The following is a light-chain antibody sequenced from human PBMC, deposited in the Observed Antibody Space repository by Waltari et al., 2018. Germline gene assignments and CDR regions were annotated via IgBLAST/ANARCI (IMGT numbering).Light chain of an antibody. J-gene: IGLJ2*01. CDR2: EVS. CDR1: RSDVGGYNH. V-gene: IGLV2-14*01. Sequence: QPALTQPASVSRSPGQSFTISCTGTRSDVGGYNHVSWYQQHPGKAPKLIIYEVSNRPSGVSNRFSGSKSGNTASLTISGLQAEDEADYYCSSYTSSSTPVVFGGGTKLTVL. CDR3: SSYTSSSTPVV.